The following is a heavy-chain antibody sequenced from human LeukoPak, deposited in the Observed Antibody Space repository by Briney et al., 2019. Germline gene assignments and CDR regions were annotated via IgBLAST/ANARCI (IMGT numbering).Heavy chain of an antibody. CDR1: RDSVSSRGAS. J-gene: IGHJ4*02. CDR2: TYYGSKWYN. CDR3: GRGGGGGRGTIDY. D-gene: IGHD3-16*01. Sequence: SQTLSLTCVISRDSVSSRGASWNWSRQSPSRGLEWLGRTYYGSKWYNDYAVSVKSRITINPDTSRNQFSLQLNSVTPEDTAVYYCGRGGGGGRGTIDYRGQGTLVTVSS. V-gene: IGHV6-1*01.